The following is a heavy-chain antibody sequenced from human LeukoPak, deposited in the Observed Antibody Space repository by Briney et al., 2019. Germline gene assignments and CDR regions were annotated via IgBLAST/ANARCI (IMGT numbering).Heavy chain of an antibody. Sequence: GGSLRLSCVASGFTLSSSWMTWVRQAPGKGLEWVANIKEDGSEKYYVDSVKGRFTISRDNAKNSLYLQMNSLRAEDTAVYYCARETVVTPYNYMDDWGKGTTVTVSS. CDR1: GFTLSSSW. D-gene: IGHD4-23*01. V-gene: IGHV3-7*01. CDR3: ARETVVTPYNYMDD. J-gene: IGHJ6*03. CDR2: IKEDGSEK.